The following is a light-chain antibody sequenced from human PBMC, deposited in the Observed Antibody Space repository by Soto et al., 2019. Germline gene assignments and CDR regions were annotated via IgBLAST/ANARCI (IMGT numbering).Light chain of an antibody. J-gene: IGKJ4*01. CDR3: QQYKQWPVG. CDR2: GAS. V-gene: IGKV3-15*01. Sequence: MTKSPATVSVSPEERATRSCRASHSVSTNLAWYQQKPGQAPRLLIYGASTRATGVPARFSGSGSATQFTLTISSLQSEDFGLYYCQQYKQWPVGFGGGTKVDIK. CDR1: HSVSTN.